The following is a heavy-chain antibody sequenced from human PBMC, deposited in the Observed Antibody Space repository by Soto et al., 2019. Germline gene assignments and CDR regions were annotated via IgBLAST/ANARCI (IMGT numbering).Heavy chain of an antibody. D-gene: IGHD3-22*01. Sequence: QVQLQESGPGLVKPSQTLSLTCTVSGASISSGAYYWSWIRQHPGKGLEWIGYIYYSGSTYFNPSLKSRVIISVDTSKNQFSLKLSSVTAADTAVYYCAREGRYYDSSGYFTNRHFDSWGQGTLVTVSS. CDR3: AREGRYYDSSGYFTNRHFDS. CDR2: IYYSGST. CDR1: GASISSGAYY. J-gene: IGHJ4*02. V-gene: IGHV4-31*03.